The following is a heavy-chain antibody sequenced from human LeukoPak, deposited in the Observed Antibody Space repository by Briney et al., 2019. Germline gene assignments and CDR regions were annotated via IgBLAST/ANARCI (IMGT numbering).Heavy chain of an antibody. J-gene: IGHJ6*03. D-gene: IGHD3-16*01. CDR3: ARARLRSSDHTVYYYYYMDV. V-gene: IGHV1-69*13. Sequence: ASVKVSCKASGGTFSSYAISWVRQAPGQGLEWMGGIIPIFGTANYAQKFQGRVTFTADESTSTAYMELSRLRSEDRAVYYGARARLRSSDHTVYYYYYMDVWGKGTTVTVSS. CDR1: GGTFSSYA. CDR2: IIPIFGTA.